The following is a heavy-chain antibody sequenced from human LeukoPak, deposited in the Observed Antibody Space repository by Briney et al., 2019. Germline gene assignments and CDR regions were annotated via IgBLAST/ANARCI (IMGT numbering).Heavy chain of an antibody. CDR2: INPNSGGT. CDR3: ARVGQAGYSGSSGVYYYYYYYMDV. Sequence: ASVKVSCKASGYTFTGYYMHWVRQAPGQGLEWMGWINPNSGGTNYAQKFQGRVTITADKSTSTAYMELSSLRSEDTAVYYCARVGQAGYSGSSGVYYYYYYYMDVWGKGTTVTVSS. D-gene: IGHD5-12*01. J-gene: IGHJ6*03. CDR1: GYTFTGYY. V-gene: IGHV1-2*02.